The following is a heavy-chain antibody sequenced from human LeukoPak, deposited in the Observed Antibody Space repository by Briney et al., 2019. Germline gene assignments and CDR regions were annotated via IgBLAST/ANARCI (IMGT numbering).Heavy chain of an antibody. CDR1: GYSISSGYY. CDR3: ARSYCTSTSCYFFDY. V-gene: IGHV4-38-2*01. J-gene: IGHJ4*02. CDR2: IYHSGST. D-gene: IGHD2-2*01. Sequence: PSETLSLTCAVSGYSISSGYYWGWIRQPPGKGVEWIGSIYHSGSTYYNPSLKSRVTISIDTSKNQFSLKLSSVTAADTAVFYCARSYCTSTSCYFFDYWGQGTLVTVSS.